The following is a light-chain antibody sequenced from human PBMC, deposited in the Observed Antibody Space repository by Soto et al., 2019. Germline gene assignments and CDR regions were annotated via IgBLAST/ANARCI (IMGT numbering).Light chain of an antibody. V-gene: IGKV3D-15*01. Sequence: PGERATLSCRASQSVSNNYLAWYQQKPGQAPRLLIYGASNRATGIPARFSGSGSGTEFTLTISSLQSEDFAVYYCQQHTNWPTFGQGTKVDIK. CDR1: QSVSNN. CDR2: GAS. J-gene: IGKJ1*01. CDR3: QQHTNWPT.